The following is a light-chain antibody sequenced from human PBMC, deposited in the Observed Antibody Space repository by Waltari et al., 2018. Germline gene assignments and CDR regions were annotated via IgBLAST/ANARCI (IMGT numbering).Light chain of an antibody. CDR3: CSYVGSAISV. J-gene: IGLJ3*02. CDR1: SSDIGKSNR. CDR2: DVN. Sequence: QSALTQPASMPGSPGQAITITCSGTSSDIGKSNRLSWYQQHPGKAPTLIIYDVNKRPSGVSNRFSGSKSGNTAFLTISGLQTADEADYYCCSYVGSAISVFGGGTKLTVL. V-gene: IGLV2-23*02.